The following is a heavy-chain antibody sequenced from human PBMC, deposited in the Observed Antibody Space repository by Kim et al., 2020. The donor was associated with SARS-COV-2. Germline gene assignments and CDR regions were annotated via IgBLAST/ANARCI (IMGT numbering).Heavy chain of an antibody. CDR2: IYYSGST. CDR3: ARENVTSGGIFGVPYYCFDY. J-gene: IGHJ4*02. CDR1: GGSISSGDYY. Sequence: SETLSLTCTVSGGSISSGDYYWSWIRQPPGKGLDWIVYIYYSGSTYYNPSLKSRVTISVDTSKNQFSLKLSFVTATDTDVYYCARENVTSGGIFGVPYYCFDYWGQGTLVTVSS. D-gene: IGHD2-15*01. V-gene: IGHV4-30-4*01.